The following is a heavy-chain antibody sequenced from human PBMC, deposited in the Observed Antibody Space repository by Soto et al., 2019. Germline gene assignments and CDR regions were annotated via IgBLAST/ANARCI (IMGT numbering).Heavy chain of an antibody. CDR3: AREIRGAIGPLDY. V-gene: IGHV3-30*09. J-gene: IGHJ4*02. Sequence: GGSLRLSCAASGFTFSAYSINWVRQSPGKGLEWVAVVSYDGSLKFYADSVKGRFAISRDNSMNTVYLQMNSLSPDDTAVYCCAREIRGAIGPLDYWGQGTLVTVSS. CDR1: GFTFSAYS. D-gene: IGHD2-21*01. CDR2: VSYDGSLK.